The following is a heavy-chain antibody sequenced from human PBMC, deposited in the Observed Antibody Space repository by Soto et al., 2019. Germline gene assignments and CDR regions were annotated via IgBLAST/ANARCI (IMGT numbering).Heavy chain of an antibody. D-gene: IGHD2-2*03. CDR3: ARFGHCSSIRCYPFEY. J-gene: IGHJ4*02. V-gene: IGHV4-39*01. Sequence: SETLSLTCTVSGGSISSSGYYWGWVRQPPGKGLEWIGSIFHSGSTYYNSSLRSRVTISVDTSKRQFSLKLTSVTAADTAVYYCARFGHCSSIRCYPFEYWGQGTLVTVSS. CDR1: GGSISSSGYY. CDR2: IFHSGST.